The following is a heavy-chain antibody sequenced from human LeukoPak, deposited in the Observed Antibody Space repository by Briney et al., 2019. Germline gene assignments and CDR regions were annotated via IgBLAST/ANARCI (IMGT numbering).Heavy chain of an antibody. J-gene: IGHJ4*02. CDR3: FAYDSDTTSLDY. CDR2: MQPNGGGT. Sequence: GESLKISCQGSGYSFTRNWIGWVRQMPGKGLEWMGWMQPNGGGTNYAQKFQGRVTMTRDTSISTAFMKLSRLRFDDTAVYYCFAYDSDTTSLDYWGQGTLVSVSS. V-gene: IGHV1-2*02. D-gene: IGHD3-22*01. CDR1: GYSFTRNW.